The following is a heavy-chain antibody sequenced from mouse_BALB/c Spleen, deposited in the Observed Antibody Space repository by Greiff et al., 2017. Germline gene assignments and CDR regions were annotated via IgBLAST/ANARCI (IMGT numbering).Heavy chain of an antibody. Sequence: QVQLQQSGAELVRPGTSVKISCKASGYTFTNYWLGWVKQRPGHGLEWIGDIYPGGGYTNYNEKFKGKATLTADTSSSTAYMQLSSLTSEDSAVYFCAREYDGEYYFDYWGQGTTLTVSS. V-gene: IGHV1-63*02. J-gene: IGHJ2*01. CDR3: AREYDGEYYFDY. CDR2: IYPGGGYT. D-gene: IGHD2-14*01. CDR1: GYTFTNYW.